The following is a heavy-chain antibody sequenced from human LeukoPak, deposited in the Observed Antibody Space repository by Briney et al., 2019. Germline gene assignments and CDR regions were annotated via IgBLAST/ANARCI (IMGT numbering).Heavy chain of an antibody. CDR1: GFTFSSYW. V-gene: IGHV3-7*01. CDR2: IKEDGSEK. J-gene: IGHJ4*02. Sequence: GGSLRLSCAASGFTFSSYWMTWVRQAPGKGLEWVANIKEDGSEKYNVDSVKGRFTIPRDNAKNSLYLQLNSLRAEDTAVYDCASGSYCDCWGQGTLVTVSS. D-gene: IGHD1-26*01. CDR3: ASGSYCDC.